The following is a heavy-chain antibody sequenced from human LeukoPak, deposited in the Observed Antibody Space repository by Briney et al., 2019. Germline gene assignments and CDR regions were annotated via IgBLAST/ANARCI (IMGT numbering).Heavy chain of an antibody. Sequence: GGSLRLSCAASGFTFSSYPMSWVRQAPGKGLEWVSAFSGRGGRRYYADSVKVRHTLSRDNSKNTLYLQMNSLRAEDTAVYYCAKDPYYYGSGIDCWGQGTLVTVSS. CDR1: GFTFSSYP. CDR2: FSGRGGRR. V-gene: IGHV3-23*01. CDR3: AKDPYYYGSGIDC. J-gene: IGHJ4*02. D-gene: IGHD3-10*01.